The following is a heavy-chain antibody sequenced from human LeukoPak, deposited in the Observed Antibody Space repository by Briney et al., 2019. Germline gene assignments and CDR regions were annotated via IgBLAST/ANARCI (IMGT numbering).Heavy chain of an antibody. CDR2: ISAISGIS. CDR1: GFTFSSYA. Sequence: GGSLRLSCGVSGFTFSSYAVSWVRQAPGKGLEWVSLISAISGISYYADSVKGRFTISRDNANNTLYLQMNSLRAEDTAVYYCTKVKSAMVPIFDYWGQGTQVTVSS. D-gene: IGHD3-10*01. J-gene: IGHJ4*02. V-gene: IGHV3-23*01. CDR3: TKVKSAMVPIFDY.